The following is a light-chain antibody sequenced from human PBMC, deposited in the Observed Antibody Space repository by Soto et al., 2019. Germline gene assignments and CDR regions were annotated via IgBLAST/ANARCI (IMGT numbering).Light chain of an antibody. CDR1: QSVTSS. CDR2: DVS. CDR3: QQYNNWPRT. V-gene: IGKV3D-15*01. J-gene: IGKJ4*01. Sequence: EIVLTQSPATLSLSPGDRATLSCRASQSVTSSLAWFQQKPGQAPRLLIYDVSRRATAIPARFSGSASGTEFTLTISSLQSEDFAIYYCQQYNNWPRTFGGGTKVDIK.